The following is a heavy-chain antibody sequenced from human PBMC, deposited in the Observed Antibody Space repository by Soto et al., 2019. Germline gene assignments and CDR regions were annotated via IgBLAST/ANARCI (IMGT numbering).Heavy chain of an antibody. V-gene: IGHV4-30-4*01. Sequence: QVQLQESGPGLVKPSQTLSLTCTVSGGSISSGDYYWSWIRQPPGKGLEWIGYIYYSGSTYYNPSLKSRVTISVDTSKNQFSLKLSSVTAADTAVYYCARGRGQMIVVVIDAFDIWGQGTMVTVSS. CDR2: IYYSGST. D-gene: IGHD3-22*01. J-gene: IGHJ3*02. CDR1: GGSISSGDYY. CDR3: ARGRGQMIVVVIDAFDI.